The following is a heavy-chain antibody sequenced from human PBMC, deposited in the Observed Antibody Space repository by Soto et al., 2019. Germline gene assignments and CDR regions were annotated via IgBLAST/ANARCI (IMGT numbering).Heavy chain of an antibody. CDR1: GYTFTGYY. Sequence: ASVKVSCKASGYTFTGYYMHWVRQAPGQGLEWMGWINPNSGGTNYAQKFQGWVTMTRDTSISTAYMELSRLRSDDTAVYYCVRGWQLVKFNWFDPWGQGTLVTVSS. J-gene: IGHJ5*02. CDR2: INPNSGGT. V-gene: IGHV1-2*04. D-gene: IGHD6-13*01. CDR3: VRGWQLVKFNWFDP.